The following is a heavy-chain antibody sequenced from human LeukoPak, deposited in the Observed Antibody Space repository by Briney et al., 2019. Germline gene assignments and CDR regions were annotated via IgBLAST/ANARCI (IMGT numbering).Heavy chain of an antibody. Sequence: GRSLRLSCAASGFTFSSYGMHWVRQAPGKGLEWVAVIWYDGSNKYYADSVKGRFTISRDNPKNILYLQMNSLRAEDTAVYFCAKRGVVIRVILVGFHKEAYYFDSWGQGALVTVSS. D-gene: IGHD3-22*01. CDR1: GFTFSSYG. CDR2: IWYDGSNK. V-gene: IGHV3-33*06. J-gene: IGHJ4*02. CDR3: AKRGVVIRVILVGFHKEAYYFDS.